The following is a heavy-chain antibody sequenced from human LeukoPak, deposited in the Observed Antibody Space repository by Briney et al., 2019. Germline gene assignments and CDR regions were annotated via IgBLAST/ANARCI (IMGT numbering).Heavy chain of an antibody. CDR2: INTDGTTT. J-gene: IGHJ4*02. CDR3: TRDYCSGGSCSSGPGY. Sequence: GGSLRLSCAASGFTFSSYWMYWVRRVPGKGLVWVSRINTDGTTTNYADSVLGRFTVSRDNAKSTLYLQMNSLRAEDTAVYSCTRDYCSGGSCSSGPGYWGQGTLVTVSS. V-gene: IGHV3-74*01. CDR1: GFTFSSYW. D-gene: IGHD2-15*01.